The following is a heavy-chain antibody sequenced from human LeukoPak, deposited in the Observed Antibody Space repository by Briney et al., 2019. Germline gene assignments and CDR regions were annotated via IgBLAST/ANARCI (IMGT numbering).Heavy chain of an antibody. D-gene: IGHD2-8*01. J-gene: IGHJ6*02. V-gene: IGHV1-69*04. Sequence: GASVKVSCKASGGTFSSYAISWVGQAPGQGLEWMGRIIPILGIANYAQKFQGRVTITADKSTSTAYMELSSLRSEDTAVYYCARGVYGQYRSNYYYYGMDVWGQGTTVTVSS. CDR1: GGTFSSYA. CDR2: IIPILGIA. CDR3: ARGVYGQYRSNYYYYGMDV.